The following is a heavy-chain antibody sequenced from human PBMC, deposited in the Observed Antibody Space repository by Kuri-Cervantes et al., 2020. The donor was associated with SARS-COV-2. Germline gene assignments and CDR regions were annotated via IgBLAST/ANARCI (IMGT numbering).Heavy chain of an antibody. CDR1: GFTFSSYS. D-gene: IGHD2-2*01. V-gene: IGHV3-30*18. Sequence: LSLTCAASGFTFSSYSMNWVRQAPGKGLEWVAVISYDGSNKYYADSVKGRFTISRDNSKNTLYLQMNSLRAEDTAVYYRAKAGEYCSSTSCGEGYYYYGMDVWGQGTTVTVSS. CDR3: AKAGEYCSSTSCGEGYYYYGMDV. J-gene: IGHJ6*02. CDR2: ISYDGSNK.